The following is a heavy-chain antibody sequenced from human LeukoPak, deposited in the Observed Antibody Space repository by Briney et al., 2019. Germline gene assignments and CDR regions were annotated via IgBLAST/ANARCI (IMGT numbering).Heavy chain of an antibody. D-gene: IGHD6-6*01. J-gene: IGHJ3*02. CDR1: GGSISSSSYY. V-gene: IGHV4-39*01. Sequence: PSETLSLTCTVSGGSISSSSYYWGWIRQPPGKGLEWIGSIYYSGSTYYNPSLKSRVTISVDTSKNQFSLKLSSVTAADTAVYYCARAKIDVAARAAFDIWGQGTMVTVSS. CDR2: IYYSGST. CDR3: ARAKIDVAARAAFDI.